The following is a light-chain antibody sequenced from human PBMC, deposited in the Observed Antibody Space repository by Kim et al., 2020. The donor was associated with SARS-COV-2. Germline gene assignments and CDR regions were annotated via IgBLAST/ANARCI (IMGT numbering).Light chain of an antibody. CDR1: QGVSNNY. CDR2: GAS. Sequence: SPPGERATLSCRASQGVSNNYLGWHQQTPGQAPRLLIYGASSRTTGIPDRFSGSGSGTDFTLTISRLEPEDYAVYYCQQYGSSPRTFGQGTKLEI. CDR3: QQYGSSPRT. J-gene: IGKJ2*01. V-gene: IGKV3-20*01.